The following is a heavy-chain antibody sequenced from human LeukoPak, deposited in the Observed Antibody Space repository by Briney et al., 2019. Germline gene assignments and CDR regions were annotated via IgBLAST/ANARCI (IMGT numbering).Heavy chain of an antibody. CDR1: GGSISSYY. Sequence: SETLSLTCTVSGGSISSYYWSWIRQAPGKGLEWIGYMYYSGSTNYNPSLKNRVTISADTSKNQFSLKLTSVTAADTAVYYCASGSSTVKFYYGIDVWGRGTTVTVSS. J-gene: IGHJ6*02. CDR2: MYYSGST. CDR3: ASGSSTVKFYYGIDV. V-gene: IGHV4-59*01. D-gene: IGHD4-17*01.